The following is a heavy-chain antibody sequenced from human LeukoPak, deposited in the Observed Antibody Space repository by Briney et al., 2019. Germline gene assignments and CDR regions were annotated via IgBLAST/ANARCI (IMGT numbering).Heavy chain of an antibody. D-gene: IGHD3-10*01. J-gene: IGHJ4*02. Sequence: SRSLSCTASGFRFNSYDMHGVRQAPGKGLEWVAVISYDGKKYYYADSVKGRFTISRDNSKSALYLQMNNLRAEDTAAYYCAKGSFWGQGTLVTVSS. CDR2: ISYDGKKY. CDR1: GFRFNSYD. V-gene: IGHV3-30*04. CDR3: AKGSF.